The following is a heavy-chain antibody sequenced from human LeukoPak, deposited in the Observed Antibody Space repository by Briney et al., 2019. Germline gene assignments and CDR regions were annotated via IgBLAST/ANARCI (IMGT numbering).Heavy chain of an antibody. J-gene: IGHJ6*04. D-gene: IGHD3-16*01. V-gene: IGHV3-7*03. CDR2: INHNGNVN. Sequence: GGSLRLSCAASGLTLSSYSMNWVRQAPGKGLEWVASINHNGNVNYYVDSVKGGFTISRDNAKNSLYLQISNLRAEDTAVYFSAKGGGLDVWGKGPTVTVSS. CDR1: GLTLSSYS. CDR3: AKGGGLDV.